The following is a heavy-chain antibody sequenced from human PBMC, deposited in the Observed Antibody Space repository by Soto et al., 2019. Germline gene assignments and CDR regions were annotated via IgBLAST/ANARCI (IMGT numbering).Heavy chain of an antibody. D-gene: IGHD2-15*01. CDR1: GYTFTSYG. V-gene: IGHV1-18*01. Sequence: GASVKVSCKASGYTFTSYGISWVRQAPGQGLEWMRWISAYNGNTNYAQKLQGRVTMTTDTSTSTAYMELRSLRSDDTAVYHCARVGGHIVVVVTQLMDVWGQGTTVTVSS. CDR3: ARVGGHIVVVVTQLMDV. CDR2: ISAYNGNT. J-gene: IGHJ6*02.